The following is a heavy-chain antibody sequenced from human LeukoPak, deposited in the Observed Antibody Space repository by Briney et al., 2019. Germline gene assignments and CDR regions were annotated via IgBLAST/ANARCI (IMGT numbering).Heavy chain of an antibody. CDR1: GFTFSDYW. D-gene: IGHD6-6*01. CDR3: SKDRPRSSFDY. V-gene: IGHV3-7*01. CDR2: MKVVGSEK. Sequence: GGSLRLSCAASGFTFSDYWMNWVRQAPGKGLEWVANMKVVGSEKYCVDCVKGRFTISRDNAKNSLYLQMNSLRDEDTAVYYCSKDRPRSSFDYWGQGNLVTVSS. J-gene: IGHJ4*02.